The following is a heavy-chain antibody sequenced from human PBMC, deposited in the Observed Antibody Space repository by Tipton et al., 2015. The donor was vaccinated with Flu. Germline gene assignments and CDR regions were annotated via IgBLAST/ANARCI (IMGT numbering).Heavy chain of an antibody. V-gene: IGHV4-38-2*02. D-gene: IGHD3-10*01. J-gene: IGHJ5*02. Sequence: TLSLTCAVSGYSISSGFYWGWIRQPPGKGLEWIGTIYHSGSPNYNPSLKSRVTISKDTSKNQFSLTLNSVTAADTAMYFCVREGLYYGMGFDPWGQGTLVIVSS. CDR2: IYHSGSP. CDR1: GYSISSGFY. CDR3: VREGLYYGMGFDP.